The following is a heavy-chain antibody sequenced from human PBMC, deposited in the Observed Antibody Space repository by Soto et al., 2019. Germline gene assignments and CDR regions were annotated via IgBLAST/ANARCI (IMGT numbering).Heavy chain of an antibody. CDR1: GGTFSSYA. J-gene: IGHJ4*02. CDR2: IIPIFGTA. V-gene: IGHV1-69*13. D-gene: IGHD3-16*01. Sequence: SVKVSCKASGGTFSSYAISWVRQAPGQGLEWMGGIIPIFGTANYAQKFQGRVTITADESTSTAYMELSSLRSEDTAVYYCAQGGSYASGPLAYWGQGTLVTVAS. CDR3: AQGGSYASGPLAY.